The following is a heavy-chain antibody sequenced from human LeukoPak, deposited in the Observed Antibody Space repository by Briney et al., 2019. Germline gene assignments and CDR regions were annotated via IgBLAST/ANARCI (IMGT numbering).Heavy chain of an antibody. V-gene: IGHV4-59*13. CDR1: GGSISSYY. CDR2: IYYSGST. D-gene: IGHD6-6*01. J-gene: IGHJ4*02. Sequence: SETLSHTCTVSGGSISSYYYSWIRQPPGKGLEWIGYIYYSGSTNYNPSLKSRVTISVDTSKNQFSLKLSSVTAADTAVYYCAGAARSGYWGQGTLVTVSS. CDR3: AGAARSGY.